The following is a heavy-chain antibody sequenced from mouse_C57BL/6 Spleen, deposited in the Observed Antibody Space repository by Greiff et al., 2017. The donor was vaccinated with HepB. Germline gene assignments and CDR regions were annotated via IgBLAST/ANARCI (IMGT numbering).Heavy chain of an antibody. V-gene: IGHV1-22*01. Sequence: DVQLQESGPELVKPGASVKMSCKASGYTFTDYNMHWVKQSHGKSLEWIGYINPNNGGTSYNQKFKGKATLTVNKSSSTAYMELRSLTSEDSAVYYCATDSSGYVSYYFDYWGQGTTLTVSS. J-gene: IGHJ2*01. D-gene: IGHD3-2*02. CDR2: INPNNGGT. CDR1: GYTFTDYN. CDR3: ATDSSGYVSYYFDY.